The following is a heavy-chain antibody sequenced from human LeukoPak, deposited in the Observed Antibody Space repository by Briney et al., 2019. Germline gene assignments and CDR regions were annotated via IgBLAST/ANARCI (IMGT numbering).Heavy chain of an antibody. D-gene: IGHD6-13*01. Sequence: GGSLRLSCSASGFTFSSYAMHWVRQAPGKGLEYVSAISSNGGSTYYADSVKGRFTISRDNSKNTLYLQMSSLRAEDTAVYYCASRISRYYSSSWEKDGMDVWGQGTTVTVSS. V-gene: IGHV3-64D*06. CDR3: ASRISRYYSSSWEKDGMDV. CDR1: GFTFSSYA. CDR2: ISSNGGST. J-gene: IGHJ6*02.